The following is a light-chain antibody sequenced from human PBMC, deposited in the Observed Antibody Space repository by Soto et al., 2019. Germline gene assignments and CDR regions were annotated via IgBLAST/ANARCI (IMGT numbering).Light chain of an antibody. Sequence: EIVMTQSPATLSVSPWERATLSCRASQSIGSNLAWFQHKPGQAPRLLIYGVSSRASGIPDRFSGSGSGTDFTLTISRLEPEDFALYYCHQYGHSPLTFGGGTRWIS. J-gene: IGKJ4*01. CDR2: GVS. CDR3: HQYGHSPLT. V-gene: IGKV3-20*01. CDR1: QSIGSN.